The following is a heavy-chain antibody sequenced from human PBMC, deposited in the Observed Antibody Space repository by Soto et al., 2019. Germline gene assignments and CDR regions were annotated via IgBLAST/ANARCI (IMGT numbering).Heavy chain of an antibody. D-gene: IGHD3-22*01. CDR2: ISGSGGST. CDR1: GFTFSSYA. V-gene: IGHV3-23*01. Sequence: PGGSLRLSCAASGFTFSSYAMSWFRQAPGKGLEWVSAISGSGGSTYYADSVKGRFTNSKDNSKNTLYLQMNSLRAEDTAVYYCAKDRLLTYYYDSSGYYHDAFDIWGQGTMVTVSS. CDR3: AKDRLLTYYYDSSGYYHDAFDI. J-gene: IGHJ3*02.